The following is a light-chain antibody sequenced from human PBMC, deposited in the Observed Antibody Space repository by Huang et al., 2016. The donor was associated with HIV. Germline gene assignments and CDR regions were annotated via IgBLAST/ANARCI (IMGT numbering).Light chain of an antibody. CDR1: QSVSTN. CDR2: GTS. J-gene: IGKJ2*02. V-gene: IGKV3-15*01. CDR3: QQYDKWPCT. Sequence: EIVMTQSPATLPVSPGERATLSCRASQSVSTNLAWYQHIPGQAPRLLIYGTSNRATGLPDRFSGSGSGTEFTLTISSLQSEDFAVYYCQQYDKWPCTFGQGTKLEIK.